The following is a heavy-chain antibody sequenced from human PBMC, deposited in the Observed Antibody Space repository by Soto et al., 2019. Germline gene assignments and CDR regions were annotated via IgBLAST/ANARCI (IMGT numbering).Heavy chain of an antibody. J-gene: IGHJ5*01. D-gene: IGHD6-19*01. V-gene: IGHV3-30*18. CDR1: GFTLSNTG. Sequence: QVQLVESGGGVVQPGTSLRLSCVVSGFTLSNTGVHWVRQAPGKGLEWVAMISHDGFAQYYVDSVKGRFTISRDNFKNTGYLQMHSLRPEDTSLYYCAKDWGSSGWFNWFDSWGEGTLVTVSS. CDR2: ISHDGFAQ. CDR3: AKDWGSSGWFNWFDS.